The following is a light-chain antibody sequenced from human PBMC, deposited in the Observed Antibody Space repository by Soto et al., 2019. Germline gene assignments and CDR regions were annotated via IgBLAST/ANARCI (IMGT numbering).Light chain of an antibody. V-gene: IGKV4-1*01. CDR2: WAS. CDR1: QSVLYSSNNKNY. Sequence: DIVMTQSPDSLALSLGERATINCKSSQSVLYSSNNKNYLVWYQQKPGQPPKLLISWASTRESGVPDRFSGGGSGTDFPLTISSLQAEDVAIYYCQQYYSTPWTFGQGTKVEIK. CDR3: QQYYSTPWT. J-gene: IGKJ1*01.